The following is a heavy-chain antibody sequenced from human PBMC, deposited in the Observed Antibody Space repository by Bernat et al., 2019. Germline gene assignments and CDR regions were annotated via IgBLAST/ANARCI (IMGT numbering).Heavy chain of an antibody. V-gene: IGHV1-18*04. CDR1: GYTFTGYY. D-gene: IGHD3-9*01. CDR2: NGAYNGNT. Sequence: QVQLVQSGAEVKKPGASVKVSCKASGYTFTGYYMHWVRQAPGQGLEWMGWNGAYNGNTNYAQKLQGRVTMTTDTSTSTAYMELRSLRSDDTAVYYCARDGRYIEARSWFDPWGQGTLVTVSS. CDR3: ARDGRYIEARSWFDP. J-gene: IGHJ5*02.